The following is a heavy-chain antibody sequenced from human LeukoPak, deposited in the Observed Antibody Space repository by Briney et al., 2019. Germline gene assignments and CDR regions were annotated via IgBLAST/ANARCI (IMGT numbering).Heavy chain of an antibody. CDR1: GGSISSSSYY. J-gene: IGHJ4*02. Sequence: PSETLSLTCTVSGGSISSSSYYWGWIRQPPGKGLEWIGSIYYSGSTYYNPSLKSRVTISVDTSKNQFSLKLSSVTAADTAVYYCAVEMAAYFDYWGQGTLVTVSS. CDR3: AVEMAAYFDY. V-gene: IGHV4-39*01. CDR2: IYYSGST. D-gene: IGHD5-24*01.